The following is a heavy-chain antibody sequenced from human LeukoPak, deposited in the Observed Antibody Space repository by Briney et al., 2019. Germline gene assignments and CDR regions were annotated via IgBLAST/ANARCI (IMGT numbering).Heavy chain of an antibody. CDR1: GGSISSRSYY. V-gene: IGHV4-39*07. Sequence: SETLSLTCAVSGGSISSRSYYWGWIRQPPGKGLEWIGSIYYNGNTYYNPSLKSRVTISVDTSKNQFSLKLSSVTAADTAVYYCASGKGELIPSRYYYYYGMDVWGQGTTVTVSS. J-gene: IGHJ6*02. D-gene: IGHD3-16*01. CDR2: IYYNGNT. CDR3: ASGKGELIPSRYYYYYGMDV.